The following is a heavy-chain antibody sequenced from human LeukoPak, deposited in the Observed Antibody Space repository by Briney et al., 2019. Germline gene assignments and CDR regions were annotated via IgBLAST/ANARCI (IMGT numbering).Heavy chain of an antibody. V-gene: IGHV3-74*01. CDR2: INADGGRT. D-gene: IGHD6-13*01. Sequence: PGGSLRLSCTASGFTFKTHWMHWVRQTAGEGLVWVSRINADGGRTTYADRVRGRFTISTDNAKNTLFLQMNSLRAEDTAVYYCAKDRIAAAGKVYYYGMDVWGQGTTVTVSS. J-gene: IGHJ6*02. CDR3: AKDRIAAAGKVYYYGMDV. CDR1: GFTFKTHW.